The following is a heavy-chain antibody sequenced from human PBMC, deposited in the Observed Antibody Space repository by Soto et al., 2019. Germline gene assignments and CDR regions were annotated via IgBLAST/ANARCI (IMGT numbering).Heavy chain of an antibody. CDR2: ITGSGGNT. Sequence: PGGSLRLSCAASGFTFSSYAMSWVRQAPGKGLEWVSGITGSGGNTYNADSVKGRFTISRDNSKNSLYLQMNRLRAEDTGIYFCARDNGPSDFWGRGTLVTVSS. CDR3: ARDNGPSDF. CDR1: GFTFSSYA. V-gene: IGHV3-23*01. J-gene: IGHJ4*02.